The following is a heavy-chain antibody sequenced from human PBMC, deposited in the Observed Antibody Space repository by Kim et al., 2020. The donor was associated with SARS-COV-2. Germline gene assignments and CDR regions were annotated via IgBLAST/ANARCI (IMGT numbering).Heavy chain of an antibody. CDR2: IYSGGST. Sequence: GGSLRLSCAASGFTVSSNYMSWVRQAPGKGLEWVSVIYSGGSTYYADSVKGRFTISRDNSKNTLYLQMNSLRAEDTAVYYCARDLYDSSGYYYAFDYWGQGTLVTVSS. V-gene: IGHV3-66*02. CDR1: GFTVSSNY. D-gene: IGHD3-22*01. CDR3: ARDLYDSSGYYYAFDY. J-gene: IGHJ4*02.